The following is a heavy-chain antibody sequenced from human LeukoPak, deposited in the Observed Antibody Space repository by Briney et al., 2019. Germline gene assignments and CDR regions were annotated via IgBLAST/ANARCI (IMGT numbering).Heavy chain of an antibody. V-gene: IGHV3-74*01. J-gene: IGHJ4*02. Sequence: GESLRLSCTASGFSFSGHWMHWARQLPGKGLVWVSRISPTGSTTSYADSVKGRFTVSRDNARNTLYLQVNNLRAEDTAVYYCARGPNSNWSGLDFWGQGTLLTVSS. CDR3: ARGPNSNWSGLDF. CDR1: GFSFSGHW. D-gene: IGHD6-6*01. CDR2: ISPTGSTT.